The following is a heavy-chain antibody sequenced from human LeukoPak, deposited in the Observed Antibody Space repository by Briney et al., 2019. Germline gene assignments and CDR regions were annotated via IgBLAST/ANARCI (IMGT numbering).Heavy chain of an antibody. CDR2: ISGSGGST. CDR1: GFTFSTYA. CDR3: AIEGGGGNYRYAFDN. J-gene: IGHJ3*02. Sequence: GGSLRLSCAASGFTFSTYAMSWVRQAPGKGLEWVSGISGSGGSTYYADSVKGRFTISRDNSKKTLYLQMNSLRGDDTAGYHCAIEGGGGNYRYAFDNWGQGTMVTVSS. D-gene: IGHD1-26*01. V-gene: IGHV3-23*01.